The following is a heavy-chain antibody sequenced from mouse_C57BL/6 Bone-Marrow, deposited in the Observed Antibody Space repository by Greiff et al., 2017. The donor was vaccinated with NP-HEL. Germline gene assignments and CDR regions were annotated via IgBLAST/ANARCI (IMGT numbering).Heavy chain of an antibody. CDR2: INPGSGGT. Sequence: QVQLKESGAELVRPGTSVKVSCKASGYAFTNYLIEWVKQRPGQGLEWIGVINPGSGGTNYNEKFKSKATLTVDTSSSTAYMQLSSLTSEDSGVFSCARFSGSSYDYWGKAPLSQSPQ. CDR1: GYAFTNYL. D-gene: IGHD1-1*01. V-gene: IGHV1-54*01. J-gene: IGHJ2*01. CDR3: ARFSGSSYDY.